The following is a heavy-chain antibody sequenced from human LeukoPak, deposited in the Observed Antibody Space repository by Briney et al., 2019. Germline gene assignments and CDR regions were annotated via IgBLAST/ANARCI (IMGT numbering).Heavy chain of an antibody. Sequence: GASVKVSCKASGYTFTSYGISWVRQAPGQGLEWMGWISAYNGNTNYAQKLQGRVTMTTDTSTSTAYMELRSLRSDDTAVYYCARDYDFWSAHLHYYYYYGMDVWGQGTTVTVSS. D-gene: IGHD3-3*01. J-gene: IGHJ6*02. V-gene: IGHV1-18*01. CDR1: GYTFTSYG. CDR2: ISAYNGNT. CDR3: ARDYDFWSAHLHYYYYYGMDV.